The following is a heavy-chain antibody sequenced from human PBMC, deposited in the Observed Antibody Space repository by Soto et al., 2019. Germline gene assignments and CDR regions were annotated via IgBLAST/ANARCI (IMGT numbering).Heavy chain of an antibody. J-gene: IGHJ4*02. CDR1: GYTFTGYH. D-gene: IGHD3-16*01. V-gene: IGHV1-2*02. Sequence: ASVKVSCKASGYTFTGYHMHWIRQAPGQGLEWMGWINPNSGGTNYAQKFQGRVTMTRDTSISTAYMELSRLRSDDTAVFYCARKVRDYNFDYWGQGTLVTVSS. CDR2: INPNSGGT. CDR3: ARKVRDYNFDY.